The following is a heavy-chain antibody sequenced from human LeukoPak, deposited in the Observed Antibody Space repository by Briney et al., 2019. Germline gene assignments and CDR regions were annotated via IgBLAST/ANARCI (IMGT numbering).Heavy chain of an antibody. V-gene: IGHV3-48*04. CDR3: AELGITMIGGV. D-gene: IGHD3-10*02. CDR2: ISSSGSTI. CDR1: GFIFSNYG. J-gene: IGHJ6*04. Sequence: GGSLRLSCEGSGFIFSNYGMNWVRQAPGKGLEWVSYISSSGSTIYYADSVKGRFTISRDNAKNSLYLQMNSLRAEDTAVYYCAELGITMIGGVWGKGTTVTISS.